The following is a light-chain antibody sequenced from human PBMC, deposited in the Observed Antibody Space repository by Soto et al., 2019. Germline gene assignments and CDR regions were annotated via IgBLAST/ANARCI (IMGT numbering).Light chain of an antibody. CDR2: KAS. CDR1: QSIDTW. V-gene: IGKV1-5*03. J-gene: IGKJ1*01. Sequence: DIQMTQSPATLAASVGDRVSITCRASQSIDTWLAWYQQKAGKAPNLLIYKASRLESGVPSRFSGSGSGTEFTLTISSLQPEDFGSYYCQEYRNDYGTFGQGTKVEMK. CDR3: QEYRNDYGT.